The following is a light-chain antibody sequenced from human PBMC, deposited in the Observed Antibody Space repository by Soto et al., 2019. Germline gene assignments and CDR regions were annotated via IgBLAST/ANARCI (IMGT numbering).Light chain of an antibody. V-gene: IGLV2-23*01. J-gene: IGLJ3*02. CDR2: EGS. CDR3: FSYAGRSSLV. CDR1: SSDVGSYNL. Sequence: QSALTQPASVSGSPGQSIAISCTGTSSDVGSYNLVSWYQQHPGKAPKAIIYEGSERPAGISNRFSGSKSGNTASLTISVLQAEDEAVYYCFSYAGRSSLVFGGGTKVTVL.